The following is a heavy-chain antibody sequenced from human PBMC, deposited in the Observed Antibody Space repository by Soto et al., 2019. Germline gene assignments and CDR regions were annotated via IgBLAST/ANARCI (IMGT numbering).Heavy chain of an antibody. CDR2: IYYSGNT. Sequence: SETLSLTFTVSGDSVTSGDYYWSWIRQAPGKGLEWIGYIYYSGNTNYSPSLKSRVAISLDTSHNQFSLKLSLVTAPDTDVYFCARIPGSTYITYWFNPWRQGTLVTVSS. J-gene: IGHJ5*01. CDR3: ARIPGSTYITYWFNP. CDR1: GDSVTSGDYY. D-gene: IGHD1-7*01. V-gene: IGHV4-61*08.